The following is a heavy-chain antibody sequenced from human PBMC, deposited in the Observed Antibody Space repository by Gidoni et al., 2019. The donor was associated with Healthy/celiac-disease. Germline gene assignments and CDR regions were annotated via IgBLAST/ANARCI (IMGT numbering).Heavy chain of an antibody. CDR1: GFTFSSYG. D-gene: IGHD6-19*01. J-gene: IGHJ3*02. Sequence: QVQLVESGGGVVQPGRSLRPSCAAPGFTFSSYGMHWFRQAPGKGLEWVAVIWYDGSNKYYADCVKGRFTISRDKCKNALYLQMNGLRDEDTAVYYCARDSVARWGAFDIWGQGTMVTVSS. CDR3: ARDSVARWGAFDI. V-gene: IGHV3-33*01. CDR2: IWYDGSNK.